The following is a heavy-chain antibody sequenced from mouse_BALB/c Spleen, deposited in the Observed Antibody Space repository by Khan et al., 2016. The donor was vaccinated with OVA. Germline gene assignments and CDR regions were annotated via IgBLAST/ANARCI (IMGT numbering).Heavy chain of an antibody. D-gene: IGHD1-1*01. V-gene: IGHV1-18*01. J-gene: IGHJ3*01. CDR1: GYTFTDYN. CDR3: ARLGYGSVGY. CDR2: INPNSGAT. Sequence: EVQLQQSGPELGKPGASVKIPCKASGYTFTDYNVDWVKKSHGKSLEWIGDINPNSGATIYNQKFKGKATLTADKSSNTAYMELRSLASEDTAVYYCARLGYGSVGYWGQGTLVTVSA.